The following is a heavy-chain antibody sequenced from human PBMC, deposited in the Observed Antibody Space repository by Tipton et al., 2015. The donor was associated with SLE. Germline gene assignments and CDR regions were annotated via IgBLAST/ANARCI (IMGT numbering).Heavy chain of an antibody. CDR2: IYYSGST. V-gene: IGHV4-59*01. Sequence: GLVKPSETLSLTCAVYGGSFSGYYWSWIRQPPGKGLEWIGYIYYSGSTNYNPSLKSRVTISVDTSKNQFSLKLSSVTAADTAVYYCARVHPWGLFDYWGQGTLVTVSS. D-gene: IGHD3-16*01. CDR1: GGSFSGYY. J-gene: IGHJ4*02. CDR3: ARVHPWGLFDY.